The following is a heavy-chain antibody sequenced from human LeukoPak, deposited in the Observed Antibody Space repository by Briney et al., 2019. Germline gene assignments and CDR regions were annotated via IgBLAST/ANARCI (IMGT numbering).Heavy chain of an antibody. CDR3: ARNYDYVWGIIYYYYMDV. CDR2: INTNTGNP. Sequence: ASVKVSCMASGHTFTSYAMNWVRQAPGQGLEWMGWINTNTGNPTYAQGFTGRFVFSLDTSVSTAYLQISSLKAEDTAVYYCARNYDYVWGIIYYYYMDVWGKGTTVTVSS. CDR1: GHTFTSYA. V-gene: IGHV7-4-1*02. D-gene: IGHD3-16*01. J-gene: IGHJ6*03.